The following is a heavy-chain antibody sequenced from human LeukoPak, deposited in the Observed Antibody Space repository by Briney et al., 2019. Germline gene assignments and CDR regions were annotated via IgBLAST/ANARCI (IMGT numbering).Heavy chain of an antibody. Sequence: SETLSLTCTVSGSSISTSNYYWAWIRQSPGKELECIGSFFYGGNTYYNPSLKSRVTISVDVSNNQFSLMLSSVTAADTALYYCARHGPLIRYRTAFDTWGQGIMVTVSS. CDR3: ARHGPLIRYRTAFDT. J-gene: IGHJ3*02. CDR1: GSSISTSNYY. D-gene: IGHD3-9*01. CDR2: FFYGGNT. V-gene: IGHV4-39*01.